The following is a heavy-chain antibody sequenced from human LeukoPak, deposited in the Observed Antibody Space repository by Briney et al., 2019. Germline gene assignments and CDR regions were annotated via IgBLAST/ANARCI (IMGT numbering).Heavy chain of an antibody. CDR1: GFTFSSYA. CDR2: ISGSGGST. J-gene: IGHJ3*02. CDR3: AKDLAVGIVVVPAAMRRDAFDI. Sequence: PGGSLRLSCAASGFTFSSYAMSWVRQAPGKGLEWVSAISGSGGSTYYADSVKGRFTISRDNSKNTLYLQMNSLRAEDTAVYYCAKDLAVGIVVVPAAMRRDAFDIWGQGTMVTVSS. V-gene: IGHV3-23*01. D-gene: IGHD2-2*03.